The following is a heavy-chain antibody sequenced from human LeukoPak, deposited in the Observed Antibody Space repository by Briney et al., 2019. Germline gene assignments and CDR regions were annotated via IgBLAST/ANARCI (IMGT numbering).Heavy chain of an antibody. CDR1: GFTFSSYA. CDR3: ARAINSIQLWFTLPWD. V-gene: IGHV3-30-3*01. Sequence: GGSLRLSCAASGFTFSSYAMHWVRQAPGKGLEWVAVISYDGSNKYYADSVKGRFTIPRDNSKNTLYLQMNSLRAEDTAVYYCARAINSIQLWFTLPWDWGQGTLVTVSS. D-gene: IGHD5-18*01. CDR2: ISYDGSNK. J-gene: IGHJ4*02.